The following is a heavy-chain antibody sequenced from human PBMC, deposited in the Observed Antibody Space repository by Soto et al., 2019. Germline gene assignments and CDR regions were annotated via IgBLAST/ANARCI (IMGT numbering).Heavy chain of an antibody. CDR1: GDPITSYF. Sequence: PSETLSLTCTVSGDPITSYFWTWLRQPAGKGLEWIGHVFPGGPTSHNSSLKSRVSMSVDTSKKQFSLTLTSVTAADTAVYYCARTLSGFTYGSRQFYFDYWGQGTLVTVSS. D-gene: IGHD3-10*01. J-gene: IGHJ4*02. CDR2: VFPGGPT. V-gene: IGHV4-4*07. CDR3: ARTLSGFTYGSRQFYFDY.